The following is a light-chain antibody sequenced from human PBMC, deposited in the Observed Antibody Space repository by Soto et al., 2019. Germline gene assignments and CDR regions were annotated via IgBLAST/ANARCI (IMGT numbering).Light chain of an antibody. V-gene: IGKV3-20*01. J-gene: IGKJ5*01. Sequence: EIVLTQSPGTLSLSPGKRATLSCRASQSVSSRYLAWYQQKPGQAPRLLIYGASSRATGIPDRFSGSGSGTDFTLTISSLQSEDFAVYYCQQYNNWPPSITFGQGTRLEIK. CDR1: QSVSSRY. CDR3: QQYNNWPPSIT. CDR2: GAS.